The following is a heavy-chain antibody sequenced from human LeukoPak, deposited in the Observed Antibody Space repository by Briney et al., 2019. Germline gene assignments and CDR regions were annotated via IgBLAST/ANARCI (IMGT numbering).Heavy chain of an antibody. J-gene: IGHJ3*02. Sequence: PGGSLRLSCAASGFTFSSYWMHWVRQAPGKGLVWVSLINSDGSSTIYADSVKGRFTISRDNAKNTLYLQMKSLRAEDTAVYYCARGPTIFGVVNDAFDIWGQGTMVTVSS. CDR1: GFTFSSYW. CDR2: INSDGSST. V-gene: IGHV3-74*01. D-gene: IGHD3-3*01. CDR3: ARGPTIFGVVNDAFDI.